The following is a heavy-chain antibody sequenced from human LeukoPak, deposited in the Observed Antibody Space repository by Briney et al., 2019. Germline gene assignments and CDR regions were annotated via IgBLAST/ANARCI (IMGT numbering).Heavy chain of an antibody. D-gene: IGHD2-15*01. J-gene: IGHJ4*02. CDR3: ARDLGYCSGGSCYSGGY. CDR1: GYTFTSYD. V-gene: IGHV1-8*01. Sequence: ASVKVSCKASGYTFTSYDINWVRQATGQGLEWMGWMNPNSGNTGYAQKFQGRVTMTRNTSISTAYMELSSLRSEDTAVYYCARDLGYCSGGSCYSGGYWGQGTLVTVSS. CDR2: MNPNSGNT.